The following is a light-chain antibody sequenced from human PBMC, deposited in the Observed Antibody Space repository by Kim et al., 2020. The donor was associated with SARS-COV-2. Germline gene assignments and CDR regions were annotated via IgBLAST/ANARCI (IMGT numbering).Light chain of an antibody. CDR2: ASH. J-gene: IGLJ2*01. Sequence: GQWVTISCSGSTSNIGSNAVNWYQQLPGTAPKLLIYASHQRPSGVPDRFSGSKSGTSASLAIRGLRSEDEADYLCAAWDDRLNSPIFGGGTRLTVL. CDR3: AAWDDRLNSPI. CDR1: TSNIGSNA. V-gene: IGLV1-44*01.